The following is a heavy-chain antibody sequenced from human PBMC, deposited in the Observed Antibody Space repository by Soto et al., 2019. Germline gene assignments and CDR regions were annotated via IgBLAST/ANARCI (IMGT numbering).Heavy chain of an antibody. D-gene: IGHD6-19*01. V-gene: IGHV4-59*01. CDR1: TELLSPLH. CDR3: ASQWKTVGFDF. J-gene: IGHJ3*01. Sequence: PSETLSLTCNVSTELLSPLHLNWIRQPPGKGLEWVAYISSSGTSYNPSLKNRVTISFDASEKKVSLTLKSVTTADTAVYFCASQWKTVGFDFWGRGTKVTVSS. CDR2: ISSSGT.